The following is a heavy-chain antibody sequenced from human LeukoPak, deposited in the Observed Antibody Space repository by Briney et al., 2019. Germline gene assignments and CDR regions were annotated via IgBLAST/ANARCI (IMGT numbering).Heavy chain of an antibody. D-gene: IGHD6-6*01. CDR1: GYTFTSYY. Sequence: GASVKVSCKASGYTFTSYYMHWVRQAPGQGLEWMGWINPNSGGTNYAQKFQGRVTVTRETSISTAYMELSRLRSDDTAVYYCAIRGSSAPGGYWGQGTLVTVSS. V-gene: IGHV1-2*02. J-gene: IGHJ4*02. CDR2: INPNSGGT. CDR3: AIRGSSAPGGY.